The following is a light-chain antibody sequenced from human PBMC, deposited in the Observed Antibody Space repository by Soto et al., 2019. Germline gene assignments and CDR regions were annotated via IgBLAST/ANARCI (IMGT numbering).Light chain of an antibody. CDR1: QSVSSY. CDR2: DAS. V-gene: IGKV3-11*01. Sequence: EIVLTQSPATFSLSPGEIATLSCSASQSVSSYLAWYQQKPGQAPRLLIYDASNRATGIPARFSGSGSGTDFTLTISSLEPEDFAVYYCQQRSNWPPINFGQGTRLEIK. CDR3: QQRSNWPPIN. J-gene: IGKJ5*01.